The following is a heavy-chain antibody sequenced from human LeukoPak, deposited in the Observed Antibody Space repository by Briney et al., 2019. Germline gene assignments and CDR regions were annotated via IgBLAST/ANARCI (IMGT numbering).Heavy chain of an antibody. J-gene: IGHJ4*02. Sequence: ASVKVSCKASGYTFTRYYMHWVRQAPGQGLEWMGIINPSGGSTSYAQKFQGRVTVTRDTSTSTAYMDLSSLRSGDTAFYYCARGGSEQLAPPFDSWGQGTLVTVSS. CDR1: GYTFTRYY. CDR2: INPSGGST. CDR3: ARGGSEQLAPPFDS. D-gene: IGHD3-10*01. V-gene: IGHV1-46*01.